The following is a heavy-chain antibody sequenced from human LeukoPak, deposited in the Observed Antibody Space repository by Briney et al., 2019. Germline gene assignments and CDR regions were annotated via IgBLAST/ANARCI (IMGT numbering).Heavy chain of an antibody. CDR2: INPNSGGT. Sequence: ASVTVSCKASGYTFTGYYMHWVRQAPGQGLEWMGWINPNSGGTNYAQKFQGRVTMTSDTSINTAYMELSRVRTDDTAVYYCARRVSSGWYFDYWGQGTLVTVSS. CDR3: ARRVSSGWYFDY. V-gene: IGHV1-2*02. CDR1: GYTFTGYY. D-gene: IGHD6-19*01. J-gene: IGHJ4*02.